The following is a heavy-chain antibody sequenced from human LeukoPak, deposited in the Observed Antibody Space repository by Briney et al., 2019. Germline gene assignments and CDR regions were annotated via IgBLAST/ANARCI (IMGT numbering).Heavy chain of an antibody. D-gene: IGHD5-18*01. CDR2: ISYDGSNK. CDR3: ARDGRGYSYGSDY. J-gene: IGHJ4*02. V-gene: IGHV3-30-3*01. Sequence: PGRSLRLSCAASGFTFSSYAMHWVRQAPGKGLEWVAVISYDGSNKYYADSVKGRFTISRDNSKNTLYLQMNSLRAEDTAVYYCARDGRGYSYGSDYWGQGTLVTVSS. CDR1: GFTFSSYA.